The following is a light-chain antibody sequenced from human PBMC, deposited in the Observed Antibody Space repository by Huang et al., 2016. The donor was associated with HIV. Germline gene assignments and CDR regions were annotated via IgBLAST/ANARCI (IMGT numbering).Light chain of an antibody. CDR3: QQSDTSPQT. V-gene: IGKV3-20*01. Sequence: EIVLTQSPGTLSLSPGERATLSCRASQSVSSDVAWYQQKPGQAPRLLIYGASTRATGIPDRFSGSGSRTDFTLTISRLEPEDFAVYYCQQSDTSPQTFGQGTKLEIK. CDR1: QSVSSD. CDR2: GAS. J-gene: IGKJ2*01.